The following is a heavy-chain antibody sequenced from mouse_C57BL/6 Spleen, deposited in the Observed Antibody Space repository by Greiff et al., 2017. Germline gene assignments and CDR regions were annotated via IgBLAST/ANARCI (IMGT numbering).Heavy chain of an antibody. CDR2: FHPYNDDT. CDR1: GYTFTTYP. D-gene: IGHD1-1*01. J-gene: IGHJ1*03. Sequence: VQLQESGAELVKPGASVKMSCKASGYTFTTYPIEWMKQNHGKSLEWIGNFHPYNDDTKYNEKFKGKATLTVEKSSSTVYLELSRLTSDDSAVYYCARGMAYYYGSSYVWYFDVWGTGTTVTVSS. V-gene: IGHV1-47*01. CDR3: ARGMAYYYGSSYVWYFDV.